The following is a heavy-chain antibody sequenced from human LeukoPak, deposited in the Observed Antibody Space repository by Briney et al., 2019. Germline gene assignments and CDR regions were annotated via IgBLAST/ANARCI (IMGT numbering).Heavy chain of an antibody. J-gene: IGHJ4*02. CDR3: AWENSGGSCSLDY. V-gene: IGHV1-8*01. D-gene: IGHD2-15*01. Sequence: ASVKVSCKASGYTFTTYDINWVRQATGQGLEWMGWMNPNSGNTGYAQKFQGRVTMTRNTSISTAYMELSRLRSDDTAVYYCAWENSGGSCSLDYWGQGTLVTVSS. CDR2: MNPNSGNT. CDR1: GYTFTTYD.